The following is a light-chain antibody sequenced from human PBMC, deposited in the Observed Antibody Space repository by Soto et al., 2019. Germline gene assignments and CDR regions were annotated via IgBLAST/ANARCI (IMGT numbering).Light chain of an antibody. J-gene: IGKJ2*01. Sequence: DIVLTQSPDSLAVSLGERATNNCKSSQNILLSSNNKNYLSWYQQKPGQPPKLLIYWASTRESGVPDRFSGSGSGTEFTLTISSLQAEDVAVYYCQQYSPAYTFGQGTRLEIK. CDR1: QNILLSSNNKNY. V-gene: IGKV4-1*01. CDR2: WAS. CDR3: QQYSPAYT.